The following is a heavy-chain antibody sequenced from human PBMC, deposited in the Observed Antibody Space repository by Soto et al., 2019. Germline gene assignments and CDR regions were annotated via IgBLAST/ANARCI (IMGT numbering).Heavy chain of an antibody. Sequence: GESLKISCKGSGYSFTSYWIGWVRQMPGKGLEWMGIIYPGDSDTRYSPSFQGQVTISADKSISTAYLQWSSLKASDTAMYYCARQTTVTTSHGYYYGMDVWGQGTTVTVSS. J-gene: IGHJ6*02. D-gene: IGHD4-17*01. CDR1: GYSFTSYW. CDR3: ARQTTVTTSHGYYYGMDV. CDR2: IYPGDSDT. V-gene: IGHV5-51*01.